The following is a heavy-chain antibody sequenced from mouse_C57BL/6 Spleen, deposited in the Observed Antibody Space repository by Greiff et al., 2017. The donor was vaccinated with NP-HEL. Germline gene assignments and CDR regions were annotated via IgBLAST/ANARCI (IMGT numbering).Heavy chain of an antibody. CDR1: GFTFSSYA. D-gene: IGHD4-1*02. J-gene: IGHJ2*01. Sequence: EVKLVESGGGLVKPGGSLKLSCAASGFTFSSYAMSWVRQTPEKRLEWVATISDGGSYTYYPDNVKGRFTISRDNAKNNLYLQMSHLKSEDTAMYYCARDQVQLGLYYFDYWGQGTTLTVSS. V-gene: IGHV5-4*01. CDR3: ARDQVQLGLYYFDY. CDR2: ISDGGSYT.